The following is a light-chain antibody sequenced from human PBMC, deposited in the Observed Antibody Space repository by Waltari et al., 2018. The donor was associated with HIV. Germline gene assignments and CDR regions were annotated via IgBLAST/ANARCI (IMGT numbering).Light chain of an antibody. J-gene: IGKJ1*01. CDR1: QSISTN. V-gene: IGKV1-39*01. Sequence: DIQMTQSPSSLSASVGDRVTITCRASQSISTNLNWYQQSPGKPPKLLIYDASSFQSGVPSRFVGSGSGTDFTLTINSLQLEDFVTYFCQQSHTVPWTFGQGTKVQIK. CDR3: QQSHTVPWT. CDR2: DAS.